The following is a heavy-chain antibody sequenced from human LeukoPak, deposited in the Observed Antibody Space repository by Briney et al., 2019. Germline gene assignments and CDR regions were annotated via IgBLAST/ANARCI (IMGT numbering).Heavy chain of an antibody. Sequence: SETLSLTCSVSGGSISNSDYYWGWIRQPPGKGLEWIGNIYYSGSTYYNPSLKSRVTISVDTSNNQFSLKVTSVTAADTAIYYCARGQGATVPQVGKNWFDPWGQGTRVTVSS. J-gene: IGHJ5*02. D-gene: IGHD1-26*01. CDR3: ARGQGATVPQVGKNWFDP. CDR1: GGSISNSDYY. V-gene: IGHV4-39*07. CDR2: IYYSGST.